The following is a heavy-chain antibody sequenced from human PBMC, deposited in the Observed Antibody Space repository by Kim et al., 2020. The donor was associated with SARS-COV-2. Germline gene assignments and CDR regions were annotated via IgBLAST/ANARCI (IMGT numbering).Heavy chain of an antibody. CDR3: ARDRFSATVTYHTSDY. Sequence: GGSLRLSCAASGFTFSSYWMSWVRQAPGKGLEWVANIKQDGSEKYYVDSVKGRFTISRDNAKNSLYLQMNSLRAEDTAVYYCARDRFSATVTYHTSDYWGQGTLVTVSS. V-gene: IGHV3-7*01. D-gene: IGHD4-4*01. J-gene: IGHJ4*02. CDR1: GFTFSSYW. CDR2: IKQDGSEK.